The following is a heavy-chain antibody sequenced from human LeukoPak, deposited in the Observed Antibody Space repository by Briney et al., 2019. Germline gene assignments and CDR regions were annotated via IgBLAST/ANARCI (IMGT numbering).Heavy chain of an antibody. CDR1: GFTFSTYN. D-gene: IGHD3-22*01. CDR3: ARESGLLGDY. Sequence: PGGSLRLSCAASGFTFSTYNMNWVRQAPGKGLEWVSSISTSNSDIYYADSMKGRFTISRDNAKNSVYLQMNSLRAVDTAVYYCARESGLLGDYWGQGTLVTVSS. V-gene: IGHV3-21*01. CDR2: ISTSNSDI. J-gene: IGHJ4*02.